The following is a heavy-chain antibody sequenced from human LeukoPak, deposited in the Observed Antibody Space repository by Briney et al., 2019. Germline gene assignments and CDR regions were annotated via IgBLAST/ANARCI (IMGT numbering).Heavy chain of an antibody. J-gene: IGHJ4*02. Sequence: PPGGSLRLSCAASGFTFSSYAMSWVSQAPGKGLEWVSAITGSGDNTYYADSVKGRFTISRDNSKNTLYLQMNSPRAEDTAVYYCARLKGGASYCSRTSCLYYFDYWGQGTLVTVSS. CDR3: ARLKGGASYCSRTSCLYYFDY. CDR1: GFTFSSYA. CDR2: ITGSGDNT. V-gene: IGHV3-23*01. D-gene: IGHD2-2*01.